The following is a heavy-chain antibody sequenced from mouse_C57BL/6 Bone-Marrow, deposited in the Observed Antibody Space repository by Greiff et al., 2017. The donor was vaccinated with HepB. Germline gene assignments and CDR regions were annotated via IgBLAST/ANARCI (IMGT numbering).Heavy chain of an antibody. CDR3: AKDSSGY. D-gene: IGHD3-2*02. J-gene: IGHJ2*01. CDR1: GYTFTSYG. V-gene: IGHV1-81*01. CDR2: IYPRSGNT. Sequence: VMLVESGAELARPGASVKLSCKASGYTFTSYGISWVKQRTGQGLEWIGEIYPRSGNTYYNEKFKGKATLTADKSSSTAYMELRSLTSEDSAVYFCAKDSSGYWGQGTTLTVSS.